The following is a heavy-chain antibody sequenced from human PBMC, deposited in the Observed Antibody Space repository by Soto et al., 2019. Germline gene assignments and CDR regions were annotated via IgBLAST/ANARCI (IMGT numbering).Heavy chain of an antibody. V-gene: IGHV4-59*01. D-gene: IGHD2-21*02. CDR1: GGSISSYY. J-gene: IGHJ4*02. Sequence: SETLSLTCTVSGGSISSYYWSWIRQPPGKGLEWIGYIYYSGSTNYNPSLKSRVTISVDTSKNQFSLKLSSVTAADTAVYYCARVRSDHAHVFAYWGQGTLVTVSS. CDR3: ARVRSDHAHVFAY. CDR2: IYYSGST.